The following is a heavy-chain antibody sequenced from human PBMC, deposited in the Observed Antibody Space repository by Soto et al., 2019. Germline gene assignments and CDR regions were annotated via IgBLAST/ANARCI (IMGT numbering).Heavy chain of an antibody. CDR3: VLRGLAQDLDF. CDR1: GGPFSSFT. J-gene: IGHJ4*02. CDR2: IIPILDRT. V-gene: IGHV1-69*02. Sequence: QVQQVQSGAEVKKPGSSVKVSCKASGGPFSSFTTSWVRQAPGQGLEWMGRIIPILDRTNYAQNFQGRLTVTADKSTSTGFMELAGLTSQDTAVYYCVLRGLAQDLDFWGQGTLVTVSS. D-gene: IGHD3-10*01.